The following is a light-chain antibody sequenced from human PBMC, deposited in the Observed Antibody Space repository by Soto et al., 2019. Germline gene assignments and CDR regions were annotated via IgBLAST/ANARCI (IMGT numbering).Light chain of an antibody. CDR1: SSDVGAYNS. CDR3: SSYTTSVTDV. CDR2: DVS. V-gene: IGLV2-14*03. J-gene: IGLJ1*01. Sequence: QSALTQPASVSGSPGQSITISCTGTSSDVGAYNSVSWYQQHPGKAPKLIIYDVSTRPSGISDRFSGSKSGNTASLTISGLQDEDESDYYCSSYTTSVTDVFGTGTKLTVL.